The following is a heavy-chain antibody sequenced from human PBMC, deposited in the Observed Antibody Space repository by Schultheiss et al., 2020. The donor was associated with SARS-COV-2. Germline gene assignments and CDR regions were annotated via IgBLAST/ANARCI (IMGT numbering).Heavy chain of an antibody. CDR3: AGQMDDFYYYGMDV. CDR2: ISGSGGST. J-gene: IGHJ6*02. Sequence: GGSLRLSCAASGFTFSSYAMSWVRQAPGKGLEWVSAISGSGGSTSYADSVKGRFTISRDHAKNTLYLQINSLRAEDTAVYYCAGQMDDFYYYGMDVWGQGTTVTVSS. CDR1: GFTFSSYA. V-gene: IGHV3-23*01. D-gene: IGHD5-24*01.